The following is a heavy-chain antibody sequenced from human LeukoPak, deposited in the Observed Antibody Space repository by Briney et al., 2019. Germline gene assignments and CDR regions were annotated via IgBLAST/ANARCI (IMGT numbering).Heavy chain of an antibody. V-gene: IGHV3-33*01. CDR2: IWFDGSTI. CDR1: GFLFGSFA. CDR3: VRDATNYYESEGLDY. J-gene: IGHJ4*02. Sequence: GGSLRLSCAASGFLFGSFAMHWVRQAPGKGLEWVAVIWFDGSTIHYVASLKDRFTISRDNSRNTVYLQMSSLRAEDTAVYFCVRDATNYYESEGLDYSGQGTLVTV. D-gene: IGHD3-22*01.